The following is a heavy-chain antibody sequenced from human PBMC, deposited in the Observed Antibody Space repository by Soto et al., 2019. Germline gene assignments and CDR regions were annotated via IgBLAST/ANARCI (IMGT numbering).Heavy chain of an antibody. CDR1: GDSVSSNSAA. CDR3: ARMLKIVVVPPKTYYYYGMDV. D-gene: IGHD2-2*01. CDR2: TYYRSKWYN. V-gene: IGHV6-1*01. Sequence: SQTLSLTCAISGDSVSSNSAAWNWIRQSPSRGLEWLGRTYYRSKWYNDYAVSVKSRITINPDTSKNQFSLQLNSVTPEDTAVYYCARMLKIVVVPPKTYYYYGMDVWGQGTTVTVSS. J-gene: IGHJ6*02.